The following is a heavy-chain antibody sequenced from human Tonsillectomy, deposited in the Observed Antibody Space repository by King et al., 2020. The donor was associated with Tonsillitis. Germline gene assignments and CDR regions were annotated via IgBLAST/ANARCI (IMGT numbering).Heavy chain of an antibody. CDR3: AKQVVVAATLDY. J-gene: IGHJ4*02. D-gene: IGHD2-15*01. CDR1: GFTFSSYG. V-gene: IGHV3-30*18. CDR2: ISYDGSNK. Sequence: VQLVESGGGVVQPGRSLRLSCAASGFTFSSYGMHWVRQAPGKGLEWVAVISYDGSNKYYADSVKGRFTISRDNSKNTLYLQMNSLRAEDTAVYYCAKQVVVAATLDYWGQGTLVTVSS.